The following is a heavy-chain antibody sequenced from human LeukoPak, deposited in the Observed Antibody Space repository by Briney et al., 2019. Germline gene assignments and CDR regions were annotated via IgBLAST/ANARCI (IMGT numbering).Heavy chain of an antibody. CDR3: ATGRGYSSSWYYFDY. D-gene: IGHD6-13*01. CDR1: GYTLTELS. CDR2: FDPEDGET. Sequence: VASVKVSCKVSGYTLTELSMHWVRQAPGKGLEWMGGFDPEDGETIYAQKFQGRVTMTEDTSTDTAYMELSSLRSEDTAVYYCATGRGYSSSWYYFDYLGQGTLGTVSS. V-gene: IGHV1-24*01. J-gene: IGHJ4*02.